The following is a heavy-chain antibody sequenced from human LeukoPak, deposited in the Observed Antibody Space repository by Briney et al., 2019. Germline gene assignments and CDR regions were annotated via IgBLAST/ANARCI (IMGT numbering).Heavy chain of an antibody. J-gene: IGHJ4*02. CDR1: GFIFSSYT. D-gene: IGHD4-17*01. CDR3: ARVGDDYGDYFDY. CDR2: ITGDSEFI. Sequence: GGSLRLSCAASGFIFSSYTMNWVRQAPGKGLEWVSSITGDSEFIHYADSVKGRFIISRDNAKNSLYLQVNSLRAEDTAVYYCARVGDDYGDYFDYWGQGTLVTVSS. V-gene: IGHV3-21*01.